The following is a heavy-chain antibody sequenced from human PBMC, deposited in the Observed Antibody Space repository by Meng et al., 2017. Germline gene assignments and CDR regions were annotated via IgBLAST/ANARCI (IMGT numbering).Heavy chain of an antibody. CDR3: ARDKLKTFDP. Sequence: VQLVQSGAEVNKPGASVKVSCKASGYTFTSYAMHWVRQAPGQRLEWMGWINAGNGNTKYSQKFQGRVTITRDTSASTAYMELSSLRSEDTAVYYCARDKLKTFDPWGQGTLVTVSS. V-gene: IGHV1-3*01. CDR2: INAGNGNT. CDR1: GYTFTSYA. J-gene: IGHJ5*02.